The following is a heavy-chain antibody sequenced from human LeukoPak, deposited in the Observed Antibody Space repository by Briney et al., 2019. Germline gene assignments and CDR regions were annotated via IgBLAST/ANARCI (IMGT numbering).Heavy chain of an antibody. Sequence: GASVKVSCKASGYIFTSYGISWVRQAPGQGLEWMGWISAYNGNTNYAQKLQGRVTMTTDTFTSTAYMELRSLRSDDTAVYYCARDDYDNSGYYYFDYWGQGTLVTVSS. V-gene: IGHV1-18*01. CDR3: ARDDYDNSGYYYFDY. J-gene: IGHJ4*02. CDR2: ISAYNGNT. D-gene: IGHD3-22*01. CDR1: GYIFTSYG.